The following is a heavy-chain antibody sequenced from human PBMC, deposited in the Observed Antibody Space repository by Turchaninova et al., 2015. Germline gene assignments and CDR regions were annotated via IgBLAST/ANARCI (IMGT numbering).Heavy chain of an antibody. D-gene: IGHD1-26*01. CDR2: TYYRSRLYN. CDR1: GDSVSSSSAA. V-gene: IGHV6-1*01. Sequence: QVQLQLSVPGLVKPPQTRSRTGARSGDSVSSSSAAWNWIRQSPAKGLEWLGRTYYRSRLYNDYAVSVKSRITINSDTSENQFSLRLNSVTPEDTAVYYCARGGTYFKGFEFWGQGALVTVSS. CDR3: ARGGTYFKGFEF. J-gene: IGHJ4*02.